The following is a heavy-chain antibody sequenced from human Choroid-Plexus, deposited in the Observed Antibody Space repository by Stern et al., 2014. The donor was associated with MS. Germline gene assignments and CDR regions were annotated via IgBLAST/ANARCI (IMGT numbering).Heavy chain of an antibody. D-gene: IGHD2/OR15-2a*01. J-gene: IGHJ5*02. V-gene: IGHV3-30*18. Sequence: VQLVESGGGVVQPGRPLRLSCVASGFTFGSCAMHWVRQAPGKGLEWVAGVSYDGSNKYYADSGKGLFTISRDNSQNTLYMQMSSLRPEDTAVYYCAKDRQYLTYFFDHWGQGSLVTVSS. CDR2: VSYDGSNK. CDR1: GFTFGSCA. CDR3: AKDRQYLTYFFDH.